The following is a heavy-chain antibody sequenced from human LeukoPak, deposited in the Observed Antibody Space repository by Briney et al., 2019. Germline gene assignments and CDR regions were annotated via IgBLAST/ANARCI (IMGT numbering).Heavy chain of an antibody. J-gene: IGHJ4*02. CDR3: AKGDSSGYYLVR. CDR1: GFTFSSYG. CDR2: ISANTGNT. D-gene: IGHD3-22*01. Sequence: GGSLRLSCVASGFTFSSYGMSWVRQAPGKGLEWVSSISANTGNTYYADSVKGRFTFSRDNSKNTLYLQMNSLRAEDTAVYYCAKGDSSGYYLVRWGQGTLVTVSS. V-gene: IGHV3-23*01.